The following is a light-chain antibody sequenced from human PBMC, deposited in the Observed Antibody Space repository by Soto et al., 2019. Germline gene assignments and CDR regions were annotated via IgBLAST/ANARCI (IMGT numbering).Light chain of an antibody. J-gene: IGKJ1*01. V-gene: IGKV3-15*01. Sequence: EIVMTQSPATLSVSPGERATLSCRASQSVSSNLAWYQQKPVQAPRLLIYGASTRATGIPASFSGSGSGTEFTLTISSLQSEDFAVYYCQQYNNWPPWTFGHGTKVEIK. CDR2: GAS. CDR1: QSVSSN. CDR3: QQYNNWPPWT.